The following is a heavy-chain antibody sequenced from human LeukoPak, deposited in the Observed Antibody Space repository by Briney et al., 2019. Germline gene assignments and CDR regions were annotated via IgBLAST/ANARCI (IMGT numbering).Heavy chain of an antibody. Sequence: TSETLSLTCTVSGGSISGFYWSWFRQPPGKGLEWIGYIYYSGNTNYIPSLKSRVTISVDTSKSQFSLKLSSVTAADTAVYYCARLDSSGYYDPLDYWGQGTLVTVSS. J-gene: IGHJ4*02. D-gene: IGHD3-22*01. CDR1: GGSISGFY. CDR3: ARLDSSGYYDPLDY. CDR2: IYYSGNT. V-gene: IGHV4-59*08.